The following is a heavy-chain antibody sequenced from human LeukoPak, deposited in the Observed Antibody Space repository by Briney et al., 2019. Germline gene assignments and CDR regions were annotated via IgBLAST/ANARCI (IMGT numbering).Heavy chain of an antibody. CDR3: ARAPRGSLELRGVYFDY. J-gene: IGHJ4*02. V-gene: IGHV3-21*01. CDR1: GFTFSSYS. D-gene: IGHD1-7*01. CDR2: ISSSSSYI. Sequence: PGGSLRLSCVASGFTFSSYSMNWVRQAPGKGLEWVSSISSSSSYIYYADSVKGRFTISRDNAKNSLYLQMNSLRAEDTAVYYCARAPRGSLELRGVYFDYWGQGTLVTVSS.